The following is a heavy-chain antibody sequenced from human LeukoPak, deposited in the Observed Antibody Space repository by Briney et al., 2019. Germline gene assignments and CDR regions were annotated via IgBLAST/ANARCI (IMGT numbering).Heavy chain of an antibody. J-gene: IGHJ4*02. Sequence: GASVKVSCKASGYTFTSYDINWVRQATGQGPEWIGWMSPNSGNTGYAQKFQGRVTMTRSTSMSTAYMELSSLRSEDTAVYYCARGPPNWGYDYWGQGTLVTVSS. CDR1: GYTFTSYD. D-gene: IGHD7-27*01. V-gene: IGHV1-8*01. CDR3: ARGPPNWGYDY. CDR2: MSPNSGNT.